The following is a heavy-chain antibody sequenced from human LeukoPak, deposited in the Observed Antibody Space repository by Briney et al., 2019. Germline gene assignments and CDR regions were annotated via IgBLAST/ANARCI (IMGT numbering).Heavy chain of an antibody. CDR2: INHSGST. V-gene: IGHV4-34*01. J-gene: IGHJ1*01. Sequence: SETLSLTCAVYGGSFSGYYWSWIRQPPGKGLEWIGEINHSGSTSYNPSLKSRVTISVDTSKNQFSLKLSSVTAADTAVYYCARAERPKAHNFQHWGQGTLVTVSS. CDR3: ARAERPKAHNFQH. D-gene: IGHD6-6*01. CDR1: GGSFSGYY.